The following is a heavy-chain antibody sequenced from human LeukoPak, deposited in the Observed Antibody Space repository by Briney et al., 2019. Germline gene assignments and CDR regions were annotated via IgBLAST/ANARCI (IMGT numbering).Heavy chain of an antibody. D-gene: IGHD1-26*01. CDR3: AGEVGATHYEDAFDI. CDR1: GYTFTSYD. Sequence: ASVKVSCKASGYTFTSYDINWVRQATGQGLEWMGWMNPNSGNTGYAQKFQGRVTMTRNTSISTAYMELSSLRSGDTAVYYCAGEVGATHYEDAFDIWGQGTMVTVSS. J-gene: IGHJ3*02. V-gene: IGHV1-8*01. CDR2: MNPNSGNT.